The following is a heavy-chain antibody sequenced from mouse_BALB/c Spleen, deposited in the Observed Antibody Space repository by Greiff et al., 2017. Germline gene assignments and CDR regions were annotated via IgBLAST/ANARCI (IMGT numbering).Heavy chain of an antibody. Sequence: EVQGVESGAELVKPGASVKLSCTASGFNIKDTYMHWVKQRPEQGLEWIGRIDPANGNTKYDPKFQGKATITADTSSNTAYLQLSSLTSEDTAVYYCARWGYYGTSHWGQGTTLTVSS. CDR1: GFNIKDTY. V-gene: IGHV14-3*02. CDR2: IDPANGNT. CDR3: ARWGYYGTSH. D-gene: IGHD1-1*01. J-gene: IGHJ2*01.